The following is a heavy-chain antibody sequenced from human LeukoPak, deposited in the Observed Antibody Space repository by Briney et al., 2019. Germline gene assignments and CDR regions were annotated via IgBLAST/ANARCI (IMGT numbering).Heavy chain of an antibody. D-gene: IGHD3-10*01. Sequence: GGSLRLSCAASGFSFNSYSMSWVRQAPGKGLEWVANIKLDGSEKYYVDSVRGRFTISRDNAKNSLYLQMNSLRPEDTAVYYCAKHYYGSGSQKYYFDYWGQGTLVTVSS. J-gene: IGHJ4*02. CDR2: IKLDGSEK. CDR3: AKHYYGSGSQKYYFDY. CDR1: GFSFNSYS. V-gene: IGHV3-7*01.